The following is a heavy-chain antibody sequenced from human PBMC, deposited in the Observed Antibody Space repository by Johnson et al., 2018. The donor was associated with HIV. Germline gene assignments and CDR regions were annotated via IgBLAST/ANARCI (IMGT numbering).Heavy chain of an antibody. J-gene: IGHJ3*02. CDR1: GFTFDDYG. D-gene: IGHD6-13*01. Sequence: VQLVESGGGVVRPGGSLRLSCAASGFTFDDYGMSWVRQAPGKGLEWVSGITWNGETTGYAASVKGRFTISRDSAKNFLYLQMNSLRAEDTALYYCARARYSNTWYDAFDIWGQGTMVTVSS. V-gene: IGHV3-20*04. CDR3: ARARYSNTWYDAFDI. CDR2: ITWNGETT.